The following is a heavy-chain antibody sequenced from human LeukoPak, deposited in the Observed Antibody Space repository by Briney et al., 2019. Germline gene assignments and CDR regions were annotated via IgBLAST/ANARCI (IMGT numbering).Heavy chain of an antibody. CDR1: GFTFGDYA. D-gene: IGHD5-18*01. CDR2: IRSKAYGGTT. V-gene: IGHV3-49*03. J-gene: IGHJ3*02. CDR3: TRFQGGYSHNDAFDI. Sequence: PGGSLRLSCTASGFTFGDYAMSWFRQAPGKGLEWVGFIRSKAYGGTTEYAASVKGRFTISRDDSKSIAYLQMNSLKTEDTAVYYCTRFQGGYSHNDAFDIWGQGTMITVSS.